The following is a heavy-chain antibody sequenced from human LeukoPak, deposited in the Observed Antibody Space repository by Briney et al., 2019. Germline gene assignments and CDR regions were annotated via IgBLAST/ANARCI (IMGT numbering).Heavy chain of an antibody. CDR1: GFTFSSYA. Sequence: GGSLRLSCSASGFTFSSYAMHWVRQAPGKGLVWVSRVKSDGSSTNYADSVKGRFTVSRDNAKNTLILQMNSLRAEDTAVYYCARGGSPPEALGDTFDVWGHGTLVTVSS. CDR3: ARGGSPPEALGDTFDV. V-gene: IGHV3-74*01. D-gene: IGHD1-26*01. CDR2: VKSDGSST. J-gene: IGHJ3*01.